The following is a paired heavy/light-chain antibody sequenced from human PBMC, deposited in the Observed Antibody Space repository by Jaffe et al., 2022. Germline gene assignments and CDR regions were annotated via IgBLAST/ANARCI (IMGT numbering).Heavy chain of an antibody. Sequence: EVQVLESGGGLVQPGGSLRLSCEASGFTFSNYGMSWVRQAPGKGLEWVSDISGTGTTIYNADSVKGRFTISRDNSKNTLYLQMNSLRAEDTAVYHCAKYAWGIAVAGPFDSWGQGTLVTVSS. J-gene: IGHJ4*02. V-gene: IGHV3-23*01. CDR1: GFTFSNYG. CDR2: ISGTGTTI. CDR3: AKYAWGIAVAGPFDS. D-gene: IGHD6-19*01.
Light chain of an antibody. CDR1: QSVSSNY. V-gene: IGKV3-20*01. CDR3: QQYGTAPFT. Sequence: EIVLTQSPGTLSLSPGERATLSCRARQSVSSNYLAWYQRKPGQAPRLLIYGASSRATGIPDKFSGSGSGTDFTLTINRLEPEDSAVYYCQQYGTAPFTFGQGTKLEIK. J-gene: IGKJ2*01. CDR2: GAS.